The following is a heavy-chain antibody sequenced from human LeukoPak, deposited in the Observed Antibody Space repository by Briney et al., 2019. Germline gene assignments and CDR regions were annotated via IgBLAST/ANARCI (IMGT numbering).Heavy chain of an antibody. CDR2: INSDGSTT. CDR1: GFTFSSYW. D-gene: IGHD6-19*01. V-gene: IGHV3-74*01. CDR3: ARGYSSGWYLFCDY. Sequence: GGSLRLSCAASGFTFSSYWMHWVRQAPGKGLVWVSRINSDGSTTTYADSVKGRFTISRDNAKNTLYLQMNSLRGDDTAVYYCARGYSSGWYLFCDYWGQGTLVTVSS. J-gene: IGHJ4*02.